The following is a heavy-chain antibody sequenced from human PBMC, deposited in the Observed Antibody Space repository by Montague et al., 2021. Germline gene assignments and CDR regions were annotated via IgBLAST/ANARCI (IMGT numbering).Heavy chain of an antibody. J-gene: IGHJ4*02. V-gene: IGHV4-31*03. Sequence: TLSLTCSVSGGSISSGGFYWSWIRQHPGKGPEWIGSIYDSGSTNYNSSLKSRLTLSRDTSKNQVSLRLTSVTAAETAVYYCARRGGYCSGGRCDTFDYWGQGTLVTVSS. D-gene: IGHD2-15*01. CDR3: ARRGGYCSGGRCDTFDY. CDR1: GGSISSGGFY. CDR2: IYDSGST.